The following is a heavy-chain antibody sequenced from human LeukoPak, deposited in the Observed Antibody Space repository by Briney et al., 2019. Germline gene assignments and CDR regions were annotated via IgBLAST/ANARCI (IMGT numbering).Heavy chain of an antibody. Sequence: SVKVSCKASGFTFTSSAMQWVRQARGQRLEWIGWIVVGSGNTHYAQKFQERVTITRDMSTSTAYMELSSLRSEDTAVYYCAADPRHSGYQKRYYYYYYGMDVWGQGTTVTVSS. CDR3: AADPRHSGYQKRYYYYYYGMDV. J-gene: IGHJ6*02. CDR1: GFTFTSSA. D-gene: IGHD5-12*01. CDR2: IVVGSGNT. V-gene: IGHV1-58*02.